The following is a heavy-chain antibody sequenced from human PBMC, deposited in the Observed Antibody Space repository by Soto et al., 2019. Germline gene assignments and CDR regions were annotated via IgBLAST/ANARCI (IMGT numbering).Heavy chain of an antibody. CDR1: GGSISSGGYS. CDR2: IYHSGST. CDR3: ARGIELTGELDY. V-gene: IGHV4-30-2*01. J-gene: IGHJ4*02. Sequence: PSETLSLTCAVSGGSISSGGYSWSWIRQPPGKGLEWIGYIYHSGSTYYNPSLKSRVTISVDRSKNQFSLKLSSVTAADTAVYYCARGIELTGELDYWGQGTLVTVSS. D-gene: IGHD7-27*01.